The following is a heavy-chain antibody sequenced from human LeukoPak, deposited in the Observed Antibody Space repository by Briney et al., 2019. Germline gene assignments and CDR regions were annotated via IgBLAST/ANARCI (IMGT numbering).Heavy chain of an antibody. V-gene: IGHV1-18*04. CDR2: ISAYSGNT. Sequence: ASVKVSCKGSGYTFTNYGITWVRQAPGQGLEWMGWISAYSGNTNYAQKFQGRVTMTTDTSTSTAYMELRSLTSDDTAVYYCARDGADAGEFDYWGQGTLVTVSS. J-gene: IGHJ4*01. CDR1: GYTFTNYG. CDR3: ARDGADAGEFDY. D-gene: IGHD3-16*01.